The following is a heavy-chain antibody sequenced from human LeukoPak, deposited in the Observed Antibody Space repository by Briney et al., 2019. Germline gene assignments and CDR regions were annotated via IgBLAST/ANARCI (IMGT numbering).Heavy chain of an antibody. V-gene: IGHV3-74*01. CDR1: GFTFSTYW. J-gene: IGHJ5*02. CDR2: ISGDGSAT. CDR3: TRRVSVTRWFDP. D-gene: IGHD2-15*01. Sequence: GGSLRLSCAASGFTFSTYWMHWVRQAPGKGLVWVSRISGDGSATIYADSVKGRFTISRDNAENTMYLQMNSLTVEDTAVYYCTRRVSVTRWFDPWGQGTLVTVSS.